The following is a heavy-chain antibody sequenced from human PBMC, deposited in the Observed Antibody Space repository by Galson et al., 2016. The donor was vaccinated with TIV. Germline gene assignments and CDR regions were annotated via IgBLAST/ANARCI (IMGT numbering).Heavy chain of an antibody. V-gene: IGHV3-66*02. CDR3: ARERVVDATYYYYYYGMDV. Sequence: SLRLSCAASGLSVSINYMTWVRQAPGKGLEWVSLISDGGNTYYPDSVKGRFTISRDNSKNTLYLQINSLRVEDTAVYYCARERVVDATYYYYYYGMDVWGQGTAVTVSS. CDR1: GLSVSINY. J-gene: IGHJ6*02. D-gene: IGHD2-15*01. CDR2: ISDGGNT.